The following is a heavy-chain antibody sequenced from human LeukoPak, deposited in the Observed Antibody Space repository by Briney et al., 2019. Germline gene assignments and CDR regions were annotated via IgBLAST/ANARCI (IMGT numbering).Heavy chain of an antibody. V-gene: IGHV3-13*05. CDR3: ARDAVGSSGGKRYFDS. J-gene: IGHJ4*02. CDR1: GFTFSSYD. D-gene: IGHD6-19*01. Sequence: PGGSLRLSCAASGFTFSSYDMHWVRQATGKGLEWVSAIGTAGDPYYPGSVKGRFTISRENAKNSLYLQMNSLRAGDTAVYYCARDAVGSSGGKRYFDSWGQGMLVTVSS. CDR2: IGTAGDP.